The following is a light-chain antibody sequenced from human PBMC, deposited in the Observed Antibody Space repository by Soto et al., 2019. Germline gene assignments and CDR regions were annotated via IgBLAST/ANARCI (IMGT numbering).Light chain of an antibody. V-gene: IGKV1-39*01. Sequence: DIQMTQSPSSLSASVGDRVTITCRASQSISNYLNWYQQKPGKAPKLLMYAASSLQSGVPSRFGGSGSWTDFPLTISSLQPEDFATYYCQQSYSTPRTFGQGTKVEIK. J-gene: IGKJ1*01. CDR1: QSISNY. CDR3: QQSYSTPRT. CDR2: AAS.